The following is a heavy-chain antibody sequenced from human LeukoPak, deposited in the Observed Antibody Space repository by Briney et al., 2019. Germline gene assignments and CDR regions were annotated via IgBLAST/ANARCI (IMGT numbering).Heavy chain of an antibody. Sequence: SETLSLTCAVYGGSFSGYYWSWIRQPPGKGLEWIGYIYYSGSTNYNPSLKSRVTISVDTSKNQFSLKLSSVTAADTAVYYCARSIVGASTVDYWGQGTLVTVSS. CDR3: ARSIVGASTVDY. J-gene: IGHJ4*02. CDR2: IYYSGST. D-gene: IGHD1-26*01. V-gene: IGHV4-59*01. CDR1: GGSFSGYY.